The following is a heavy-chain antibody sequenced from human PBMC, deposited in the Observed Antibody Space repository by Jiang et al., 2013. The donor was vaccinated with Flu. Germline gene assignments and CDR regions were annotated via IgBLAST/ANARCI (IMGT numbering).Heavy chain of an antibody. Sequence: EWVSGISWNSGSIGYADSVKGRFTISRDNAKNSLYLQMNSLRAEDTALYYCAKDIYRRIVGYGMDVWGQGTTVTVSS. V-gene: IGHV3-9*01. J-gene: IGHJ6*02. D-gene: IGHD2-15*01. CDR2: ISWNSGSI. CDR3: AKDIYRRIVGYGMDV.